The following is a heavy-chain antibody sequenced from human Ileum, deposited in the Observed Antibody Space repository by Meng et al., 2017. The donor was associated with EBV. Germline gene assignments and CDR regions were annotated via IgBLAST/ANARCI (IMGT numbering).Heavy chain of an antibody. CDR2: INHNGGT. J-gene: IGHJ4*02. D-gene: IGHD2-8*02. CDR1: GGSFSDYF. CDR3: ARGGGVLTPLDY. V-gene: IGHV4-34*01. Sequence: QVQLQQCGAGLLKPSETLSLTCAVYGGSFSDYFWSWIRQPPGKGLEWIGEINHNGGTNYNPSLNPSLKSRVTISVDTSKNQFSLKLSSVTAADTAVYYCARGGGVLTPLDYWGQGTLVTVSS.